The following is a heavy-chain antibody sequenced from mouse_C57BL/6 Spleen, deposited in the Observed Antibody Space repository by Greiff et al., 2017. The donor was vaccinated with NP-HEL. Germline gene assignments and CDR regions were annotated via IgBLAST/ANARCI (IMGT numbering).Heavy chain of an antibody. D-gene: IGHD1-1*01. J-gene: IGHJ1*03. CDR2: IYPGDGDT. V-gene: IGHV1-80*01. Sequence: QVQLQQSGAELVKPGASVKISCKASGYAFSSYWMNWVKQRPGKGLEWIGQIYPGDGDTNYNGKFKSKATLTADKSSSTAYMQLSSLTSEDSAVYFCARSYYGSSYWYFDVWGTGTTVTVSS. CDR1: GYAFSSYW. CDR3: ARSYYGSSYWYFDV.